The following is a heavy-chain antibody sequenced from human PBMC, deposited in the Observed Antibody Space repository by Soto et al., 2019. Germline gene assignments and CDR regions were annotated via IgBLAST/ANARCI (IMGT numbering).Heavy chain of an antibody. Sequence: SETLSLTCAVYGGSFSGYYWSWIRQPPGKGLEWIGEINHSGSTNYNPSLKSRVTMTTDTSTSTAYMELRSLRSDDTAVYYCARVTTVTTDYWGQGTLVTVSS. V-gene: IGHV4-34*10. D-gene: IGHD4-17*01. J-gene: IGHJ4*02. CDR3: ARVTTVTTDY. CDR2: INHSGST. CDR1: GGSFSGYY.